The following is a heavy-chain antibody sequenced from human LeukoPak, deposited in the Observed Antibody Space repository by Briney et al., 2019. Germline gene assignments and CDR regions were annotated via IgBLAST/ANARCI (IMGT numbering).Heavy chain of an antibody. CDR1: GFTFDNYA. CDR2: IAWNSGNT. CDR3: AKDMNSYGSGSSYNPWGPFDS. D-gene: IGHD3-10*01. Sequence: GGSLRLSCAASGFTFDNYAMHWVRQAPGKGLEWVSGIAWNSGNTGFADSVKGRFTISRDNARNSLYLQMNSLTPEDTAFYFCAKDMNSYGSGSSYNPWGPFDSWGPGTLVTVSS. V-gene: IGHV3-9*01. J-gene: IGHJ4*02.